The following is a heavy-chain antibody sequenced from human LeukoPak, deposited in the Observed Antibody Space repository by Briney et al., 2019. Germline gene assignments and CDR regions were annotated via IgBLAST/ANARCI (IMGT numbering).Heavy chain of an antibody. CDR1: GYTFTSYG. CDR3: ARALWFGELLEGNDFDY. Sequence: ASVKVSCKASGYTFTSYGISWVRQAPGQGLEWMGWISAYNGNTNYAQKLQGRVTMTTDISTSTAYMELRSLRSDDTAVYYCARALWFGELLEGNDFDYWGQGTLVTVSS. CDR2: ISAYNGNT. J-gene: IGHJ4*02. D-gene: IGHD3-10*01. V-gene: IGHV1-18*01.